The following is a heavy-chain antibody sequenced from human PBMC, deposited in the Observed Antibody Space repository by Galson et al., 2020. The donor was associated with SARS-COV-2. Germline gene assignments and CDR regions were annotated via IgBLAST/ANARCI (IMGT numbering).Heavy chain of an antibody. CDR1: GFQFDDYA. V-gene: IGHV3-9*01. Sequence: SLRLSCTGSGFQFDDYAMHWVRQVPGTGLEWDEGIDWHSGTVAYSNSVKGRFTISRANRKNSLFLQMNSLRPEDSALYYCAKSPWGSDWYYFDHWCQGTLVTVSS. CDR3: AKSPWGSDWYYFDH. J-gene: IGHJ4*03. CDR2: IDWHSGTV. D-gene: IGHD2-21*01.